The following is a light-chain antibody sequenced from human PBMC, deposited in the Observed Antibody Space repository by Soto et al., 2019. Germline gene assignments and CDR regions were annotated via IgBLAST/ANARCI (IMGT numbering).Light chain of an antibody. J-gene: IGLJ3*02. CDR3: YSYAGRNIWV. Sequence: QSVLTQPPSASGSPGQSVTISCTGTSSDVGGYNYVSWYQQHPGKAPKLMIYEVSKRPSGVPDRFSGSKSGNTASLTVSGLQAEDEADYYCYSYAGRNIWVFGGGTK. CDR1: SSDVGGYNY. V-gene: IGLV2-8*01. CDR2: EVS.